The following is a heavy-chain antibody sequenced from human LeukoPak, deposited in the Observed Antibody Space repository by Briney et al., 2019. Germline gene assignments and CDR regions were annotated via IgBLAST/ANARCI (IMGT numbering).Heavy chain of an antibody. CDR1: GGSFSGYY. D-gene: IGHD6-19*01. Sequence: SETLSLTCAVYGGSFSGYYWSWIRQPPGKGLEWIGEINHSGSTNYNPSLRSRVTVSVHTSRNQLSLKLSSVTAADTAVYYCARQWLVSPLFDYWGQGTLVTVSS. J-gene: IGHJ4*02. V-gene: IGHV4-34*01. CDR2: INHSGST. CDR3: ARQWLVSPLFDY.